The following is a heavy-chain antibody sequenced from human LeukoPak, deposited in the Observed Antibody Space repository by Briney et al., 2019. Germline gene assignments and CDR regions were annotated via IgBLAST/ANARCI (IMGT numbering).Heavy chain of an antibody. D-gene: IGHD2-2*01. Sequence: GGYLSLSCAASGFTFSSYGMHWVRQAPGKGLEWVAFIRYDGSNKYYADSVKGRFTISRDNSKNTLYLQMNSLRAEDTAVYYCARARGWDIVVVPAAADYWGQGTLVTVSS. CDR2: IRYDGSNK. CDR1: GFTFSSYG. J-gene: IGHJ4*02. CDR3: ARARGWDIVVVPAAADY. V-gene: IGHV3-30*02.